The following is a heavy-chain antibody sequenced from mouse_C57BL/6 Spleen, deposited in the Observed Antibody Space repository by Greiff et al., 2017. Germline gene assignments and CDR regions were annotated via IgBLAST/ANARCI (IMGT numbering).Heavy chain of an antibody. CDR3: AREDDYDACSWFAD. CDR1: GYTFTSYW. CDR2: IHPNSGST. D-gene: IGHD2-4*01. J-gene: IGHJ3*01. Sequence: VQLQQPGAELVKPGASVKLSCKASGYTFTSYWMHWVKQRPGQGLEWIGMIHPNSGSTNYNEKFKSKATLTVDKSSSTAYMQLSSLTSEDSAVYYCAREDDYDACSWFADWGQVTLVTVSA. V-gene: IGHV1-64*01.